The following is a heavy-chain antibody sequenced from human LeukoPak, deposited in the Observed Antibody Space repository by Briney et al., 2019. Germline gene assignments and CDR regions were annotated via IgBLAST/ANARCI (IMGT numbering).Heavy chain of an antibody. J-gene: IGHJ6*03. CDR1: GGSINSANYY. CDR2: IYYSETT. Sequence: SETLSLTCTVSGGSINSANYYWGWLRQPPGKGLEWIGSIYYSETTYDNPSLKSRVTISIETSKNQFSLKLSSVTASDTAVYYCARQRANYYYYYVDVWGKGTTVAVS. CDR3: ARQRANYYYYYVDV. V-gene: IGHV4-39*01.